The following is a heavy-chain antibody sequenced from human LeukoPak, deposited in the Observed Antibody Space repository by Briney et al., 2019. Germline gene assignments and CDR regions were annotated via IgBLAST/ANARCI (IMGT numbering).Heavy chain of an antibody. D-gene: IGHD5-12*01. J-gene: IGHJ3*01. CDR1: GGSISTYY. V-gene: IGHV4-59*01. CDR3: ARATGYSGYDRSEDAFDV. CDR2: IYYSGSS. Sequence: SETLSLTCTVSGGSISTYYWSWIRQPPGKGLEWIGYIYYSGSSNYNPSLKSRVTISVDTSKNQFSLKLSSVTAADTAVYYCARATGYSGYDRSEDAFDVWGQGTRVTVSS.